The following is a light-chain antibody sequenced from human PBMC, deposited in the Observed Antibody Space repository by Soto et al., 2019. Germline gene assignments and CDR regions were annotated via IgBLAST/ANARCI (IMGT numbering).Light chain of an antibody. V-gene: IGLV2-14*03. CDR1: SSDVGGYNY. Sequence: QSPLTQPASVSGSPGQSITISCTGTSSDVGGYNYVSWYQHHAGKAPKLIIYAVSNRPSGVSDRFSGFKSGNTASLTISGLQSEDEADYYCCSYTSIITPDYVFGTGTKLTVL. J-gene: IGLJ1*01. CDR2: AVS. CDR3: CSYTSIITPDYV.